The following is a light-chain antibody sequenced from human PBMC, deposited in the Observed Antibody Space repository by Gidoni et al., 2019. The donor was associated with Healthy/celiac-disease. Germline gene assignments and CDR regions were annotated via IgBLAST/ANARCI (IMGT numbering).Light chain of an antibody. CDR3: QQYGSSPKLT. CDR2: GAS. CDR1: QSVSSSY. V-gene: IGKV3-20*01. J-gene: IGKJ4*01. Sequence: EIVLTQSPGTLTLSPGERATLSCRAIQSVSSSYLAWYQQKPGQAPRLLIYGASSRATGIPDRFSGSVSGTDFTLTISRLEPEDFAVYDCQQYGSSPKLTFGGGTKVEIK.